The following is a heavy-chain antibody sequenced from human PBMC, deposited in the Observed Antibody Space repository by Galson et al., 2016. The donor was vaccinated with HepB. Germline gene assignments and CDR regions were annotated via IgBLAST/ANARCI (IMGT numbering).Heavy chain of an antibody. J-gene: IGHJ6*02. V-gene: IGHV3-74*01. CDR1: GFTFSSYW. CDR3: ARKERAGYYYGMDV. D-gene: IGHD1-26*01. Sequence: LRLSCAASGFTFSSYWMHWVRQAPGKGLVWVSRINSDGSSTSYADSVKGRFTISRDNAKNTLYLQMNSLRAEDTAVYYCARKERAGYYYGMDVWGQGTTVTVSS. CDR2: INSDGSST.